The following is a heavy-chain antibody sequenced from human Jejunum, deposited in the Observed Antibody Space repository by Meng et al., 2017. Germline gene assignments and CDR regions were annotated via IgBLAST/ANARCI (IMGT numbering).Heavy chain of an antibody. D-gene: IGHD4-17*01. J-gene: IGHJ4*02. CDR3: AGYDYGDTYYFDY. Sequence: SETLSLTCTVSGCSIDSGGYFWCGIRQHPAKGLEWIGYISHSGITYYTPSLKSRIAMSVDTSTNQFSLKLGSVTAADTAVYFCAGYDYGDTYYFDYWGQGSLVTVSS. CDR2: ISHSGIT. CDR1: GCSIDSGGYF. V-gene: IGHV4-31*03.